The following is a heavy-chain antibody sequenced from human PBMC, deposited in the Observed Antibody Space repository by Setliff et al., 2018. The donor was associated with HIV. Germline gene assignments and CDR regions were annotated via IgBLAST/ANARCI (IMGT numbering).Heavy chain of an antibody. J-gene: IGHJ4*02. Sequence: ASVKVSCKASGYTFTKSIIHWVRQAPGQGLEWMGWISAYNGNTNYAQKLQGRVTMTTDTSTSTAYMELRSLRSDDTAVYYCARDTPLGSSSRVDYWGQGTLVTVSS. D-gene: IGHD6-6*01. CDR1: GYTFTKSI. V-gene: IGHV1-18*01. CDR3: ARDTPLGSSSRVDY. CDR2: ISAYNGNT.